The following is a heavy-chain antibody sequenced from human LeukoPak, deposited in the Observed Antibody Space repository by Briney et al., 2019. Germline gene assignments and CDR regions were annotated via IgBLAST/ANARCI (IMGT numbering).Heavy chain of an antibody. CDR2: ISSSGSTI. J-gene: IGHJ4*02. CDR3: ARDRARALDY. D-gene: IGHD3-10*01. V-gene: IGHV3-48*03. Sequence: PGGSLRLSCAASGITFSSYEMNWVRQAPGKGLEWVSYISSSGSTIYYADSVKGRFTISRANAKNSLYLQMNSLRAEDTAVYYCARDRARALDYWGQGTLVTVSS. CDR1: GITFSSYE.